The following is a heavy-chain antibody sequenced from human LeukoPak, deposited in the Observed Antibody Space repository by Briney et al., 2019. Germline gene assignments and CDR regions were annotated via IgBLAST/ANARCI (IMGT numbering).Heavy chain of an antibody. CDR1: GGSISSRSYY. Sequence: PSETLSLTCTVSGGSISSRSYYWGWIRQPPGKGLEWFGSIYYSGDTYYNPSLKSRRVTISVDTSKNQFSLRLSSVTAADTAVYSCAGHQWHYYYYMGVWGKGSTVTVSS. J-gene: IGHJ6*03. CDR2: IYYSGDT. V-gene: IGHV4-39*01. D-gene: IGHD6-19*01. CDR3: AGHQWHYYYYMGV.